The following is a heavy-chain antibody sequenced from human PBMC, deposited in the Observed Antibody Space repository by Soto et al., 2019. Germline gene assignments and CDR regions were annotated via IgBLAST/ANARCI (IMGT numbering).Heavy chain of an antibody. CDR2: INPNGGVT. D-gene: IGHD5-12*01. V-gene: IGHV1-2*04. J-gene: IGHJ6*03. CDR3: ARESGGATATLDYYYFYMDV. CDR1: GDSFNDYY. Sequence: QVQLVQSGAEVRKPGASVTVSCRSSGDSFNDYYIHWVRQAPGQGFEWMGWINPNGGVTKDAQKCQGLVGTTRDTYIRTVYMQLSRLRSDDTAVYYCARESGGATATLDYYYFYMDVWGTGTTVTVYS.